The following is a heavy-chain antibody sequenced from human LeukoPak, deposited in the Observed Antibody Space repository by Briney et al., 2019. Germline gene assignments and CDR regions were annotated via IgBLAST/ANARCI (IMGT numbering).Heavy chain of an antibody. J-gene: IGHJ4*02. V-gene: IGHV4-4*07. CDR1: GDSFRSHF. CDR3: ARNPQYGGTPDY. D-gene: IGHD4/OR15-4a*01. Sequence: SESLSLTCTVSGDSFRSHFWSWIRQPAGRGLEWIGRIYNSGSTTYNPSLKSRVTMSVDTSKNQFSLSLTSVTAADTAVYYCARNPQYGGTPDYWGQGTLVTVSS. CDR2: IYNSGST.